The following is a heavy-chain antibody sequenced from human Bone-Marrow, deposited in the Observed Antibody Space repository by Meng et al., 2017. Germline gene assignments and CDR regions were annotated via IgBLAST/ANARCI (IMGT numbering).Heavy chain of an antibody. J-gene: IGHJ4*02. D-gene: IGHD5-24*01. CDR2: IYHSGTA. CDR1: GGSISSDNYP. CDR3: ARGDGYNRYFDY. V-gene: IGHV4-30-2*01. Sequence: QLQRQESGSVLVKPSPTLSLPCAVSGGSISSDNYPWSWIRQPPGKGLELIGYIYHSGTAYYNPSLESRVTISVDRSKNQFSLKLSSVTAADTAVYYCARGDGYNRYFDYWGQGTLVTVSS.